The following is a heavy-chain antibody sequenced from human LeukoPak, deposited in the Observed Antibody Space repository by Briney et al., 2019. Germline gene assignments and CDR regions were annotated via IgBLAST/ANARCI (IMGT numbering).Heavy chain of an antibody. CDR1: GGSVSCGSDY. D-gene: IGHD7-27*01. CDR3: ARDRGNWGLDH. J-gene: IGHJ4*02. V-gene: IGHV4-61*01. Sequence: SETLSHACTVSGGSVSCGSDYWTWIRQPPGKGLEWLGYIYFSGSTNYNPSLKSRVTISVDTSKNQFSLKLSSVTAADTAVYYCARDRGNWGLDHWGQGILVTVSS. CDR2: IYFSGST.